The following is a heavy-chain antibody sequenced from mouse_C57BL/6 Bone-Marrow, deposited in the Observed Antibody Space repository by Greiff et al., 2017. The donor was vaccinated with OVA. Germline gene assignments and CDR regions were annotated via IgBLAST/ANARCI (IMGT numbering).Heavy chain of an antibody. D-gene: IGHD6-1*01. Sequence: VQLQQPGAELVKPGASVKMSCKASGYTFTSYWLTWVKQRPGQGLVWIGDIYPGSGSTNYNEKFKSKATLTVDTSSSTAYMQLSSLTSEDSAVYYCARSSYYYGRDYWGQGTSVTVSS. CDR1: GYTFTSYW. J-gene: IGHJ4*01. CDR2: IYPGSGST. V-gene: IGHV1-55*01. CDR3: ARSSYYYGRDY.